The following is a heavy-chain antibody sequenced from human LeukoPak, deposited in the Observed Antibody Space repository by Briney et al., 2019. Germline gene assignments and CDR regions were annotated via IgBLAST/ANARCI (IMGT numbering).Heavy chain of an antibody. J-gene: IGHJ5*02. V-gene: IGHV4-4*09. Sequence: PSETLSLTCTVSGGSISSYYWSWIRQPPGKGLEWIGYIYTSGSTNYNPSLKSRVTISVDTSKNQFSLKLSSVTAADTAVYYCAGHDTGGWFDPWGQGTLVTVSS. D-gene: IGHD5-18*01. CDR2: IYTSGST. CDR3: AGHDTGGWFDP. CDR1: GGSISSYY.